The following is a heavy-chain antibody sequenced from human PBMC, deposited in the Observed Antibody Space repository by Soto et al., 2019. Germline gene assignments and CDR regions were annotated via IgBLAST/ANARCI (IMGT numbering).Heavy chain of an antibody. D-gene: IGHD2-2*01. CDR1: GGSISSSSYY. V-gene: IGHV4-39*01. CDR2: IYYSGST. J-gene: IGHJ5*02. CDR3: ARPYCSSTSCYGRSRFAP. Sequence: SETLSLTCTVSGGSISSSSYYWGWIRQPPGKGLEWIGSIYYSGSTYYNPSLKSRVTISVDTSKNQFSLKLSSVTAADTAVYYCARPYCSSTSCYGRSRFAPWAQRTLVLVSS.